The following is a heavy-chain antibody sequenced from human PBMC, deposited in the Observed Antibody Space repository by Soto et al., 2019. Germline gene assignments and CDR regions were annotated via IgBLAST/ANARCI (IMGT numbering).Heavy chain of an antibody. Sequence: SETLSLTCTVSGGSVSSGSYYWSWIRQPPGKGLEWIGYIYSSGITNYNPSLKSRVTISADTSKNQFSLNLSSVTAADTSVYYCARRYGSAIDYWGQGTLVTVSS. CDR2: IYSSGIT. V-gene: IGHV4-61*01. J-gene: IGHJ4*02. CDR3: ARRYGSAIDY. D-gene: IGHD1-26*01. CDR1: GGSVSSGSYY.